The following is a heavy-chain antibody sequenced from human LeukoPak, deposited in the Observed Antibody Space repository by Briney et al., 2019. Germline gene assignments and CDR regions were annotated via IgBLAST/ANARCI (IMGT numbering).Heavy chain of an antibody. V-gene: IGHV3-30*03. J-gene: IGHJ6*02. Sequence: PGESLRLSCVASGFTFSKFDMQWVRHAPGEGLEWVAGISSDGIQEYYADDVKGRFIISRDNSKNTLYLQMNALGVEDTAKYYCARALYLFLHVGRHQYYGADVWGRGTTVTVSS. CDR1: GFTFSKFD. CDR3: ARALYLFLHVGRHQYYGADV. D-gene: IGHD2-2*02. CDR2: ISSDGIQE.